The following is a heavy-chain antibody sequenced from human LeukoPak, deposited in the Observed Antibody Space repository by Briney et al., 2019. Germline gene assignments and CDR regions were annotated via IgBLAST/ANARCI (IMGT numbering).Heavy chain of an antibody. V-gene: IGHV1-18*01. J-gene: IGHJ5*02. CDR1: GYTFTTYG. CDR3: AREEGGWFDP. CDR2: ISAYNGNT. Sequence: GASVKVSCKTSGYTFTTYGISWVRQAPGQGLEWMGWISAYNGNTNYAQKLQGRVTMTTDTSTSTVYMELRSLRSDDTAVYYCAREEGGWFDPWGQGTLVTVSS. D-gene: IGHD3-16*01.